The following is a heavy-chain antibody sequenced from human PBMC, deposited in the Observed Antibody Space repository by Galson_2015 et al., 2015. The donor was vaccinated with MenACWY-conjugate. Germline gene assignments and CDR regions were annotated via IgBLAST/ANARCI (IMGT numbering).Heavy chain of an antibody. CDR1: GFTFSSYW. CDR2: INSDGSST. Sequence: SLRLSCAASGFTFSSYWMHWVRQAPGKGLVWVSRINSDGSSTSYADSVKGRFTISRDNAKNTLYLQMNSLRAEDTAVYYCATYCSSPSCYANGAYWGQGTLSPSPQ. V-gene: IGHV3-74*01. CDR3: ATYCSSPSCYANGAY. J-gene: IGHJ4*02. D-gene: IGHD2-2*01.